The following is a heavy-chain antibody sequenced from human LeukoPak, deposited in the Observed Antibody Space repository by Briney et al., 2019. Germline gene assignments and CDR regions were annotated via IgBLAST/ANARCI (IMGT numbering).Heavy chain of an antibody. CDR3: ARRDGSGSYFAYFDY. Sequence: PSETLSLTCTVSGGSITGYFWSWIRQPPGKGLEWIGYIYYSGSTNYNPSLQSRVTISVDTSKNQFSLKLSSVTAADTAVYFCARRDGSGSYFAYFDYWGQGALVTVSS. CDR2: IYYSGST. J-gene: IGHJ4*02. D-gene: IGHD3-10*01. CDR1: GGSITGYF. V-gene: IGHV4-59*01.